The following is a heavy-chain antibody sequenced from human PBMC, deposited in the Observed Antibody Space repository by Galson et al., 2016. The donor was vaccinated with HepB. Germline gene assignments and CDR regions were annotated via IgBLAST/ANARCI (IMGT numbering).Heavy chain of an antibody. D-gene: IGHD3-22*01. CDR2: IVSSGSKT. Sequence: SLRLSCAASGFSFGLYSMSWVRQAPGKGLEWVSSIVSSGSKTYYADSVQGRFTISRDNSKTSLYLQINSLRDEDTAVYFCARDGNPISVVTSYYYYGMNVWGQGTLVTVSS. J-gene: IGHJ6*02. V-gene: IGHV3-21*01. CDR3: ARDGNPISVVTSYYYYGMNV. CDR1: GFSFGLYS.